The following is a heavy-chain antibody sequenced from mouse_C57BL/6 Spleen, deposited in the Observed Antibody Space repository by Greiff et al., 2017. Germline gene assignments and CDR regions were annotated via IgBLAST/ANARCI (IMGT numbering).Heavy chain of an antibody. CDR2: IDPETGGT. J-gene: IGHJ3*01. V-gene: IGHV1-15*01. CDR1: GYTFTDYE. CDR3: TRGYYGYDSWFAY. Sequence: VQLQQSGAELVRPGASVTLSCKASGYTFTDYEMHWVKQTPVHGLEWIGAIDPETGGTAYNQKFKGKAILTADKSSSTAYMELRSLTSEDSAVYYCTRGYYGYDSWFAYWGQGTLVTVSA. D-gene: IGHD2-2*01.